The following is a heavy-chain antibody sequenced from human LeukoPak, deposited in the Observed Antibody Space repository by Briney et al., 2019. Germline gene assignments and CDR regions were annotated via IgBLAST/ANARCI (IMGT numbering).Heavy chain of an antibody. J-gene: IGHJ4*02. D-gene: IGHD4-23*01. CDR1: GGTFSSYA. CDR3: AREGPVGNSFGY. CDR2: IIPIFGTA. V-gene: IGHV1-69*13. Sequence: ASVKVSCKASGGTFSSYAISWVRQAPGQGLEWMGGIIPIFGTANYAQKFQGRVTITADESTSTAYMELSSLRSEDTAVYYCAREGPVGNSFGYWGQGTLVTVSS.